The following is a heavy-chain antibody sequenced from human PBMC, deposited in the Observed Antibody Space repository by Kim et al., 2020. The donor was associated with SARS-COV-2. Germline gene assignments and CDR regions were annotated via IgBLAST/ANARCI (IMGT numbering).Heavy chain of an antibody. D-gene: IGHD1-26*01. CDR3: ATTPPRWELSPYYYYGMDV. V-gene: IGHV3-11*06. J-gene: IGHJ6*02. Sequence: GRFTISRDNAKNSLYLQMNSLRAEDTAVYYCATTPPRWELSPYYYYGMDVWGQGTTVTVSS.